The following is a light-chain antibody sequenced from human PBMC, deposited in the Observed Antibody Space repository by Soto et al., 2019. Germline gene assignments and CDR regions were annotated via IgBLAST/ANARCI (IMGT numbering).Light chain of an antibody. J-gene: IGLJ1*01. CDR1: SSNIGSNT. CDR2: SYN. V-gene: IGLV1-44*01. Sequence: QSVLTQPPSASGTPGQRVTISCSGSSSNIGSNTVNWYQQLPGTAPKLLIYSYNQRPSGVPDRFSGSKSVTSASLAISGLQSEDEADYYCAAWDDSLNGYAFGTGTKLTVL. CDR3: AAWDDSLNGYA.